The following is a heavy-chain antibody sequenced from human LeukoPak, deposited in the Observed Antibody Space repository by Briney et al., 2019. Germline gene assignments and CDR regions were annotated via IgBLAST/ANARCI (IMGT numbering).Heavy chain of an antibody. J-gene: IGHJ3*02. CDR1: GFTFSINA. CDR2: ISGSGGST. CDR3: AKGGSSWYPRAFDI. Sequence: GGSLRLSCAASGFTFSINAMSWVRQAPGMGLEWVSAISGSGGSTYYADSVKGRFTISRDNSKNTVYLQMNSLRGEDTAIYYCAKGGSSWYPRAFDIWGQGTMVTVSS. V-gene: IGHV3-23*01. D-gene: IGHD6-13*01.